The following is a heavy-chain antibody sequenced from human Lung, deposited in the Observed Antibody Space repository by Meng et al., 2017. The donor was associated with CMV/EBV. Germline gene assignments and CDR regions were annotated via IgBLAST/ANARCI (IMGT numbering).Heavy chain of an antibody. D-gene: IGHD3-22*01. V-gene: IGHV3-49*04. CDR3: TRVGTYYYDSSGYYLREEGYFDY. J-gene: IGHJ4*02. CDR1: GFTFGDYA. Sequence: GESLKISCTASGFTFGDYAMSWVRQAPGKGLEWVGFIRSKAYGGTTEYAASVKGRFTISRDDSKSIAYLQMNSLKTEDTAVYYCTRVGTYYYDSSGYYLREEGYFDYWSQGXLVTVSS. CDR2: IRSKAYGGTT.